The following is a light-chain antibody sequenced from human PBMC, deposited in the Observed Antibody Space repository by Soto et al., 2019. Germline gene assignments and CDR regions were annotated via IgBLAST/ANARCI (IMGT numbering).Light chain of an antibody. J-gene: IGKJ4*01. CDR2: KAS. CDR3: QQYNSYSCT. Sequence: DIQMTQSPSTLSASVGDRVTITCRASQSISSWLAWYQQKPGKAPKLLIYKASSLESGVPSRFSGSGSGTEFTLTISSLQPDDFATYYCQQYNSYSCTFGGGTKVEIK. V-gene: IGKV1-5*03. CDR1: QSISSW.